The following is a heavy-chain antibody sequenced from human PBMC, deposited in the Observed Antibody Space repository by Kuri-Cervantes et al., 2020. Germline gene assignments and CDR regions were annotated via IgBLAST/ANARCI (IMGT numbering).Heavy chain of an antibody. V-gene: IGHV4-59*08. CDR2: IYYSGST. CDR3: ARHDVGSYYFDY. J-gene: IGHJ4*02. D-gene: IGHD1-26*01. Sequence: SETLSLTCIVSGGSISSYYWSWIRQPPGKGLEWIGYIYYSGSTNYNPSLKSRVTISVDTSKNQFSLKLSSVTAADTAVYYCARHDVGSYYFDYWGQGTLVTVSS. CDR1: GGSISSYY.